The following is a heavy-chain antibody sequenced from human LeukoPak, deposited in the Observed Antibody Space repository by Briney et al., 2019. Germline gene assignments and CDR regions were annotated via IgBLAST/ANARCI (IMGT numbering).Heavy chain of an antibody. CDR1: GFTFSSYW. V-gene: IGHV3-7*03. J-gene: IGHJ4*02. CDR3: ARLDYYGSGSYQVDY. D-gene: IGHD3-10*01. CDR2: IKQDGSEK. Sequence: PGGSLRLSCAASGFTFSSYWMSWVRQAPGNGLEWGANIKQDGSEKYYVDSGKGRFTISRDNAKTSLYLQMNSLRAEDTAVYYCARLDYYGSGSYQVDYWGQGTLVTVSS.